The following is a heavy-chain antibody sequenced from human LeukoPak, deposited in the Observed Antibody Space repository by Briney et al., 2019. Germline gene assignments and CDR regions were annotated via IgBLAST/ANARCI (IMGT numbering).Heavy chain of an antibody. Sequence: SETLSLTCAVYGGSFSGYYWSWIRQPPGKGLEWIGEINHSGSTNYNPSLKSRVTISVDTSKNQFSLKLSSVTAADTAVYYCARGIGYYYDSSGKHPGYWGQGTLVTVPS. CDR1: GGSFSGYY. D-gene: IGHD3-22*01. CDR3: ARGIGYYYDSSGKHPGY. J-gene: IGHJ4*02. V-gene: IGHV4-34*01. CDR2: INHSGST.